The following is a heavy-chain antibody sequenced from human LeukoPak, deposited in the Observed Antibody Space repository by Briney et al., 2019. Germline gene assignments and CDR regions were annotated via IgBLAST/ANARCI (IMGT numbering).Heavy chain of an antibody. D-gene: IGHD6-13*01. Sequence: WASVKVSCTASGYTFTSYDINWVRQATGQGLEWMGWMNPNSGNTGYAQKFQGRVTMTRNTSISTAYMELSSLRSEDTAVYYCARTHRIAAAGTEYYGMDVWGQGTTVTVSS. CDR3: ARTHRIAAAGTEYYGMDV. J-gene: IGHJ6*02. CDR2: MNPNSGNT. CDR1: GYTFTSYD. V-gene: IGHV1-8*01.